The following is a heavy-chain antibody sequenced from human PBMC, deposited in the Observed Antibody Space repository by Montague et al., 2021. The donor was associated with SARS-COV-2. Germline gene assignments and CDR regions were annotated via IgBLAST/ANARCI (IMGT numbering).Heavy chain of an antibody. V-gene: IGHV3-23*03. Sequence: SLRLSCPASGFTFSSYAMTWVRQAPGKGLEWVSVIYSGGSSTYYSDSVKGLFTISRDNSKNTLYLQMNSLRAEDTAVYYCAKDVAIKHDFWSGYRYDAFDIWGQGTMVTVSS. D-gene: IGHD3-3*01. CDR1: GFTFSSYA. J-gene: IGHJ3*02. CDR2: IYSGGSST. CDR3: AKDVAIKHDFWSGYRYDAFDI.